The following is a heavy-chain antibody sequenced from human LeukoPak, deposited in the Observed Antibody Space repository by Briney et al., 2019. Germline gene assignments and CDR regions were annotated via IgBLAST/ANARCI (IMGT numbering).Heavy chain of an antibody. V-gene: IGHV1-46*01. J-gene: IGHJ4*02. CDR3: ATSTHCTNGVCLDY. CDR2: INPSGGST. D-gene: IGHD2-8*01. Sequence: ASVKVSCKASGYTFTSYYMHWVRQAPGQGLEWMGIINPSGGSTIYAQKFQGRVTMTEDTSTDTAYMELSSLRSEDTAVYYCATSTHCTNGVCLDYWGQGTLVTVSS. CDR1: GYTFTSYY.